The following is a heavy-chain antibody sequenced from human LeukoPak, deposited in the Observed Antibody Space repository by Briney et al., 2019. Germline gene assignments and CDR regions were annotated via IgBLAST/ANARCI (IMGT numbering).Heavy chain of an antibody. CDR1: GFTVSSNY. CDR2: IYSGGST. CDR3: AIVSSGWYFGAFDI. Sequence: GGSLRLSCAASGFTVSSNYMSWVRQAPGKGLEWVSVIYSGGSTYYADSVKGRFTISRDNSKNTLYLQMDSLRAEDTAVYYCAIVSSGWYFGAFDIWGQGTMVTVSS. D-gene: IGHD6-19*01. J-gene: IGHJ3*02. V-gene: IGHV3-53*01.